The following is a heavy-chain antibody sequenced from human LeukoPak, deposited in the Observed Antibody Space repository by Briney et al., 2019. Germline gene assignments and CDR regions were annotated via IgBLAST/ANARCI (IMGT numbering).Heavy chain of an antibody. V-gene: IGHV4-59*08. D-gene: IGHD3-10*01. CDR2: IYYSGST. CDR1: GGSISSYY. Sequence: KPSETLSLTCTVSGGSISSYYWSWIRQPPGKGLEWIGYIYYSGSTNYNPSLKSRVTISVDTSKNQFSLKLSSVTAADTAVYYCARQINYYGSGSPIDYWGQGTLVTVSS. J-gene: IGHJ4*02. CDR3: ARQINYYGSGSPIDY.